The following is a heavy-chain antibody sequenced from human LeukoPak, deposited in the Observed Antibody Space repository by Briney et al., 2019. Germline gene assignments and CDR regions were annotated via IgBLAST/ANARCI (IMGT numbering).Heavy chain of an antibody. J-gene: IGHJ4*02. CDR2: ISAYNGNT. CDR3: ARDYDFWSGYFVVFDY. D-gene: IGHD3-3*01. CDR1: GYTFTSYG. Sequence: ASVKVSCTASGYTFTSYGISWVRQAPGQGLEWMGWISAYNGNTNYAQKLQGRVTMTTDTSTSTAYMELRSLRSDDTAVYYCARDYDFWSGYFVVFDYWGQGTLVTVSS. V-gene: IGHV1-18*01.